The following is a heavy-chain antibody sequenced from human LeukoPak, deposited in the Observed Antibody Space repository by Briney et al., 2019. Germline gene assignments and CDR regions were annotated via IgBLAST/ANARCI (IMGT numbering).Heavy chain of an antibody. J-gene: IGHJ3*02. V-gene: IGHV4-4*02. CDR2: IYHSGST. Sequence: SGTLSLTCAVSGGSISSSNWWSWVRQPSGKGLEWIGEIYHSGSTNYNPSLKSRVTISVDKSKNQFSLKLSSVTAADTAVYYCARDPIMTGYYGDAFDIWGQGTMVTVSS. CDR1: GGSISSSNW. CDR3: ARDPIMTGYYGDAFDI. D-gene: IGHD3-9*01.